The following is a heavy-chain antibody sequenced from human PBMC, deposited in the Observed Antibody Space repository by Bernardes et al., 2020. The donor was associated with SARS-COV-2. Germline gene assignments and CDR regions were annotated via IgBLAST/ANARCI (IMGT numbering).Heavy chain of an antibody. V-gene: IGHV3-72*01. J-gene: IGHJ5*02. CDR2: TRNKANSYTT. CDR3: AREDSSGWYNWFDP. Sequence: GGSLRLSCAASGFTFSDHYMDWVRQAPGKGLEWVGRTRNKANSYTTEYAASVKGRFTISRDDSKNSLYLQMNSLKTEDTDVYYCAREDSSGWYNWFDPWGQGTLVTVSS. D-gene: IGHD6-19*01. CDR1: GFTFSDHY.